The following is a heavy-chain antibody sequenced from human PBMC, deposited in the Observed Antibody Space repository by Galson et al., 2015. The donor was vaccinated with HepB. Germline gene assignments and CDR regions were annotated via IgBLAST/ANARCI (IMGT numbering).Heavy chain of an antibody. J-gene: IGHJ4*02. CDR3: AHMDLGLTSFAY. V-gene: IGHV2-5*02. CDR2: IFWADDQ. CDR1: GFSLNSRGVG. Sequence: PALVKPTQTLTLTCTFSGFSLNSRGVGVGWIRQPPGKALEWLGLIFWADDQRCTPLLKSKLRVTKDPSKNQVVLKLTSVDPVDTATYYCAHMDLGLTSFAYWGQGTLVTVSS. D-gene: IGHD3/OR15-3a*01.